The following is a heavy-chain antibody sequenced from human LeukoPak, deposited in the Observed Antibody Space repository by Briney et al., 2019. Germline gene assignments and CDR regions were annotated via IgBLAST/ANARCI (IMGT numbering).Heavy chain of an antibody. J-gene: IGHJ4*02. Sequence: PSETLSLTCAVSGYSISSGYYWGCIRQPPGKGLEWIGNIYHSGSTYYNPSLKSRVTISVDMSKNQFSLKLSSVTAADTAVYYCARDLGYCSSTSCLGEGYWGQGTLVTVSS. CDR3: ARDLGYCSSTSCLGEGY. CDR1: GYSISSGYY. D-gene: IGHD2-2*01. CDR2: IYHSGST. V-gene: IGHV4-38-2*02.